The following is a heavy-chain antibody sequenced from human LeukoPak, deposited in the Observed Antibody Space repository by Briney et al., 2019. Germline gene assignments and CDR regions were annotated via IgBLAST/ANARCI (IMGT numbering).Heavy chain of an antibody. Sequence: GGSLRLSCAASGFTFSRYGMHWVRQAPGKGLEWVAVIWYDGRNKYYADSVKGRFTISRDNSKNTLFLQMNSLRAEDTAVYYCAKGYYEIHDAFDIWGQGTMVTVSS. J-gene: IGHJ3*02. CDR3: AKGYYEIHDAFDI. D-gene: IGHD3-9*01. CDR2: IWYDGRNK. V-gene: IGHV3-30*02. CDR1: GFTFSRYG.